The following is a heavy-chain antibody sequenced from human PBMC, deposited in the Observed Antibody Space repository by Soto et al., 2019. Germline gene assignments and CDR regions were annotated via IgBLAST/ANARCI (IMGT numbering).Heavy chain of an antibody. CDR2: IIPLFGTA. D-gene: IGHD6-19*01. Sequence: QVQLVQSGAEVKQPGSSVKVSCKTSGGTFSTYAIYWVRQAPGQGLEWMGAIIPLFGTADYAQKFQGRVTITADESTSTAYMELSLRSEDTAVYYCARPKGSYSSGYYYFDYWGQGTLVTVSS. CDR3: ARPKGSYSSGYYYFDY. J-gene: IGHJ4*02. CDR1: GGTFSTYA. V-gene: IGHV1-69*01.